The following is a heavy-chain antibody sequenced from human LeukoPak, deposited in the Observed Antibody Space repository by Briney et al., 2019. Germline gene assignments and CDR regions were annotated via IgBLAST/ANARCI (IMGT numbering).Heavy chain of an antibody. CDR2: IIPIFGTA. CDR3: ARTYYYDSSGYYFDY. Sequence: EASVKVSCKASGGTFSSYAISWVRQAPGQGLEWMGGIIPIFGTANYARKFQGRVTITADKSTSTAYMELSSLRSEDTAVYYCARTYYYDSSGYYFDYWGQGTLVTVSS. V-gene: IGHV1-69*06. J-gene: IGHJ4*02. CDR1: GGTFSSYA. D-gene: IGHD3-22*01.